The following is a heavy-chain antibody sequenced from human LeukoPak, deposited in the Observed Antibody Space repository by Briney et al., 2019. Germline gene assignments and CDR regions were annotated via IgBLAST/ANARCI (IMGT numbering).Heavy chain of an antibody. D-gene: IGHD3-22*01. CDR1: GGSISSYY. J-gene: IGHJ4*02. V-gene: IGHV4-4*07. Sequence: SETLSLTCTVSGGSISSYYWSWIRQPAGKGLEWIGRIYTSGSTNYNPSLKSRVTMSVDTSKNQFSLKLSSVTAADTAVYYCARVRSYYYDSSGSFDYRGQGTLVTVSS. CDR3: ARVRSYYYDSSGSFDY. CDR2: IYTSGST.